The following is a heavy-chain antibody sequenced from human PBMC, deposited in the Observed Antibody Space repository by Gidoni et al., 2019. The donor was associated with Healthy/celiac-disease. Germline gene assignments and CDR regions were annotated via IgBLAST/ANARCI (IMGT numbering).Heavy chain of an antibody. CDR2: INHSGST. Sequence: QVQLQQWGAGLLKPSATLSLTCAVYGGSFSGYYWRWIRQPPGKGLEWIGEINHSGSTNYNPSLKSRVTISVDTSKNQFSLKLSSVTAADTAVYYCARDYYDFWSGYSTYYFDYWGQGTLVTVSS. V-gene: IGHV4-34*01. J-gene: IGHJ4*02. D-gene: IGHD3-3*01. CDR3: ARDYYDFWSGYSTYYFDY. CDR1: GGSFSGYY.